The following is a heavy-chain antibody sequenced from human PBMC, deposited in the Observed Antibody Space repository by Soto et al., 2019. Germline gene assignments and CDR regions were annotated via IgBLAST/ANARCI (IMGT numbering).Heavy chain of an antibody. V-gene: IGHV3-49*04. Sequence: GGSLRLSCTTSGFTFGGYAMSWVRQAPGKGLEWVGFIRGKAYSGTTEYAASVRGRFTISRDDSKSIAYLQMNCLESEDTAVYYCARGRSSRELYLTYFDYWGQGTLVTVSS. CDR2: IRGKAYSGTT. D-gene: IGHD3-10*01. CDR1: GFTFGGYA. CDR3: ARGRSSRELYLTYFDY. J-gene: IGHJ4*02.